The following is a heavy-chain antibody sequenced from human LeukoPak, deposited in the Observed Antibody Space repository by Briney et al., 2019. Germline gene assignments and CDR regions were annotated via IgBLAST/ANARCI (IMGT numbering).Heavy chain of an antibody. CDR2: INPNSGGT. J-gene: IGHJ4*02. Sequence: ASVKVSCKASGYTFTDYYMHWVRQAPGQGLEWMGWINPNSGGTNYAHKFQGRVSMTRDTSISTAYMELNWLTSDDTAVYYCARGGLYDNRGTIDYWGQGTPVTVSS. CDR1: GYTFTDYY. CDR3: ARGGLYDNRGTIDY. D-gene: IGHD3-22*01. V-gene: IGHV1-2*02.